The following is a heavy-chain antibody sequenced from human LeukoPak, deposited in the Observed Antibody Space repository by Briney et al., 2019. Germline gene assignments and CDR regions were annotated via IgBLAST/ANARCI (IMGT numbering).Heavy chain of an antibody. CDR3: ARDQMLVIAAANFFDYYYMDV. Sequence: SQTLSLTCTVSGGSISSGSYYWSWIRQPAGKGLEWIGRIYTSGRTNYNPSLKRRVTISVDTSKNQFSLKLSSVTAADTAVYYCARDQMLVIAAANFFDYYYMDVWGKGTTVTVSS. V-gene: IGHV4-61*02. CDR1: GGSISSGSYY. D-gene: IGHD6-13*01. CDR2: IYTSGRT. J-gene: IGHJ6*03.